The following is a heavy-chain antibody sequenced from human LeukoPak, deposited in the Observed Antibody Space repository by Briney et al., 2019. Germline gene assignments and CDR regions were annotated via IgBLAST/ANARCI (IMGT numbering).Heavy chain of an antibody. J-gene: IGHJ4*02. CDR2: IKEDGSEK. V-gene: IGHV3-7*05. D-gene: IGHD5-12*01. CDR3: ARDQGWLQFDN. CDR1: GFSFSSYW. Sequence: PGGSLRLSCAASGFSFSSYWMSWVRQAPGKGLEWVANIKEDGSEKYYVDSLKGRFTISRDNAKSSLSLQLNSLRAGDTGVYCCARDQGWLQFDNWGQGTLVTVSS.